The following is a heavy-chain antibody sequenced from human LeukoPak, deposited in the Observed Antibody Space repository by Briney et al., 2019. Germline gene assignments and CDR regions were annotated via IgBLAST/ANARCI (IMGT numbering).Heavy chain of an antibody. J-gene: IGHJ4*02. CDR3: ARVLGDY. CDR2: ISGSSIYK. V-gene: IGHV3-21*01. CDR1: GFTFSRYS. Sequence: GGSLRLSCAASGFTFSRYSMNWVRQAPGKGLEWVSSISGSSIYKYYADSVKGRFTISRDNAKNSLYLQMNSLRAEDTAVYYCARVLGDYWGQGTLVTVSS.